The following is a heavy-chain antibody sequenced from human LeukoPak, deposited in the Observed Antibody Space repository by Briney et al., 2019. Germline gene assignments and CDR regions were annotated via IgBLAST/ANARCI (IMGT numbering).Heavy chain of an antibody. CDR1: GFTFSSYA. V-gene: IGHV3-30-3*01. Sequence: PGGSLRLSCAASGFTFSSYAMHWVRQAPGKGLEWVAVISYDGSNNYYADSVKGRFTISRDNSKNTLYLQMNSLRAEDTAVYYCARAWGWLQLGGAFDIWGQGTMVTVSS. J-gene: IGHJ3*02. D-gene: IGHD5-24*01. CDR3: ARAWGWLQLGGAFDI. CDR2: ISYDGSNN.